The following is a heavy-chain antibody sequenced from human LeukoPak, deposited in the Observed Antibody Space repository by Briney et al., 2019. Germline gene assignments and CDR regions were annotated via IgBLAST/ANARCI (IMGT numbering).Heavy chain of an antibody. Sequence: RGSLRHSCAASGFTFSGYWMHWVCQAPGKGLVWVSRIRSDGTITTYADSVRGRFTISRDNTKNTLYLQMNSLRAEDTAIYYCAKGTYSSGSPLDYWGQGTPVTVSS. CDR3: AKGTYSSGSPLDY. J-gene: IGHJ4*02. V-gene: IGHV3-74*01. CDR2: IRSDGTIT. D-gene: IGHD6-19*01. CDR1: GFTFSGYW.